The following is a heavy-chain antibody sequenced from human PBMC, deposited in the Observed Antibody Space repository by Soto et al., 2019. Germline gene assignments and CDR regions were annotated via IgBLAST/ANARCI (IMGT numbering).Heavy chain of an antibody. CDR1: GFTFSSYW. J-gene: IGHJ4*02. CDR2: TNEDGSII. CDR3: TGDRGGRGGY. D-gene: IGHD3-16*01. Sequence: PGGSLRLSCAASGFTFSSYWMHWVRQAPGKGLVWVSRTNEDGSIINYADSVKGRFTISRDNAKNTLYLEMHSLRVEDTAVYYCTGDRGGRGGYWGPGTLVTVSS. V-gene: IGHV3-74*01.